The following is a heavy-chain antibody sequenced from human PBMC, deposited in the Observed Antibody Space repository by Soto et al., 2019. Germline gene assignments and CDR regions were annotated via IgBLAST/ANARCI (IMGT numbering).Heavy chain of an antibody. D-gene: IGHD3-10*01. CDR3: AISLYYSTPHEYLFAY. J-gene: IGHJ4*02. CDR2: ISYDGSNK. CDR1: GFTCSIYD. V-gene: IGHV3-30*03. Sequence: PRGTPGISSAAYGFTCSIYDMHWFRQAPGKGLEWVAVISYDGSNKYYADSVKGRFTISRDNSRNTLYLQLNSLRAEDTAVYYCAISLYYSTPHEYLFAYWGQ.